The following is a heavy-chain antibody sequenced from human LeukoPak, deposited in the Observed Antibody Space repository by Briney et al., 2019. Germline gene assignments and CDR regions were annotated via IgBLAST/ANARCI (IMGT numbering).Heavy chain of an antibody. CDR3: ARHPGPVGASAGIDY. Sequence: PSETLSLTCTVSGGSISSYYWSWIRQPPGKGLEWIGYIYYSGSTNYNPSLKSRVTISVDTSKNQFSLKLSSVTAADTAVYYCARHPGPVGASAGIDYWGQGTLVTVSS. CDR2: IYYSGST. CDR1: GGSISSYY. V-gene: IGHV4-59*08. D-gene: IGHD1-26*01. J-gene: IGHJ4*02.